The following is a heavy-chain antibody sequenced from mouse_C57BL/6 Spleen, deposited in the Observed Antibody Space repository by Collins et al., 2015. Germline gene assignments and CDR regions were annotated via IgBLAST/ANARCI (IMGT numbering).Heavy chain of an antibody. Sequence: QVQLQQPGAELVKPGASVKMSCKASGYTFTSYWITWVKQRPGQGLEWIGDIYPGSGSTNYNEKFKSKATLTVDTSSSTAYMQLSSLTSEDSAVYYCARRRLRKDYAMDYWGQGTSVTVSS. V-gene: IGHV1-55*01. CDR2: IYPGSGST. D-gene: IGHD2-4*01. CDR1: GYTFTSYW. J-gene: IGHJ4*01. CDR3: ARRRLRKDYAMDY.